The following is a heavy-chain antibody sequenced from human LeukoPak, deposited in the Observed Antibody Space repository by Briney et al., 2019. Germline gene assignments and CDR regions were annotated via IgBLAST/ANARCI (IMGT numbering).Heavy chain of an antibody. Sequence: SQTLSLTCTVSGGSISSGDYYWSWIRQPPGKGLEWIGYIYYSGSTYYNPSLKSQVTISEDTSKNQFSLKLSSVTAADTAVYYCARGGGYYYDSSGYDWFDPWGQGTLVTVSS. J-gene: IGHJ5*02. CDR3: ARGGGYYYDSSGYDWFDP. V-gene: IGHV4-30-4*08. D-gene: IGHD3-22*01. CDR2: IYYSGST. CDR1: GGSISSGDYY.